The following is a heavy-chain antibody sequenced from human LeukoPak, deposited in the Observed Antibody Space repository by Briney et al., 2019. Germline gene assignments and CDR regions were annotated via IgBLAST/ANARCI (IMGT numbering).Heavy chain of an antibody. CDR3: AKVSQWGNSRWYEGD. J-gene: IGHJ4*02. CDR1: GFTFRDYW. V-gene: IGHV3-74*01. Sequence: GGSLRLSCAASGFTFRDYWMHWIRQAPGKGLVWVSRIKGDGSHTIYADSVKGRFTISRDNSKNTLYLQMNSLRGEDTAVYYCAKVSQWGNSRWYEGDWGQGTLVTVSS. D-gene: IGHD6-13*01. CDR2: IKGDGSHT.